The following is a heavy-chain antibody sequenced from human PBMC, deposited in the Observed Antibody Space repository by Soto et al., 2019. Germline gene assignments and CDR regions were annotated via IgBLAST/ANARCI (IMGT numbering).Heavy chain of an antibody. J-gene: IGHJ4*02. CDR3: AKDASRTSGWYYFHY. V-gene: IGHV3-23*01. CDR1: GFTFSILA. CDR2: IDYTGGTT. Sequence: EVQLLESGGGLVQPGGSLRLSCAASGFTFSILAMGWVRQAPGKGLEWVSVIDYTGGTTYYTDSVKGRFIISRDNSKKMLYQQTNSLRDEDTAVYSCAKDASRTSGWYYFHYLGQEALVTVSS. D-gene: IGHD6-19*01.